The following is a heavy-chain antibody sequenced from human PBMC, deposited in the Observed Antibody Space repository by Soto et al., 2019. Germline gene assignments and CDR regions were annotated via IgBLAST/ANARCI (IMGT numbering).Heavy chain of an antibody. V-gene: IGHV4-59*01. CDR2: IYYSGST. CDR1: GGSISSYY. Sequence: SETLSLTCTVSGGSISSYYWSWIRQPPGKGLEWIGYIYYSGSTNYNPSLKSRVTISVDTSKNQFSLKLSSVTAADTAVYYCARSTRGYFDYWGQGTLVTVSS. D-gene: IGHD1-1*01. CDR3: ARSTRGYFDY. J-gene: IGHJ4*02.